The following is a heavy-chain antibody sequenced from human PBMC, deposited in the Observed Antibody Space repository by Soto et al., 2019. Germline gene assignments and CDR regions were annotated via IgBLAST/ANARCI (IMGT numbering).Heavy chain of an antibody. CDR1: GYTFTRSG. CDR3: AREGVAPYYYYGMDV. D-gene: IGHD5-12*01. J-gene: IGHJ6*02. V-gene: IGHV1-18*01. Sequence: QVQLVQSGAEVKKPGASVKVSCKASGYTFTRSGISWVRQAPGQGLEWMGWISTYNGDTNYAQTFQGRVTMTTDTSTSTVHMEMSSLRSDDTAGYYCAREGVAPYYYYGMDVWGQGTPVTVSS. CDR2: ISTYNGDT.